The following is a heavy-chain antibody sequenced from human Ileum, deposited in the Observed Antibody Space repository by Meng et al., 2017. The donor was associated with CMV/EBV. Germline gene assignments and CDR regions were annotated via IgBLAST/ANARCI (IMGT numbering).Heavy chain of an antibody. Sequence: SCKASGYTFTSNKLIWVRQAPGQGPEWMGWINTNTGNPTYARDFTGRFVCSLDTSVSTAYLQISGLKAEDTAVYYCARDGLNERYFDYWGQGTLVTSPQ. V-gene: IGHV7-4-1*02. CDR2: INTNTGNP. CDR3: ARDGLNERYFDY. J-gene: IGHJ4*02. CDR1: GYTFTSNK.